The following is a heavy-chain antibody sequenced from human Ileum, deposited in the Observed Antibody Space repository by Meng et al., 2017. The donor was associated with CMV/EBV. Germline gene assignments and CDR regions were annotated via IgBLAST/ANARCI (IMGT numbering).Heavy chain of an antibody. CDR2: LYTTGTI. CDR3: ATTYSDGDWNFDY. V-gene: IGHV4-4*07. J-gene: IGHJ4*02. CDR1: SDSLSSYS. D-gene: IGHD1-26*01. Sequence: PLQESVPSLSQPSVSLSPTCTVSSDSLSSYSWHWIPQPAGKGLEWIGRLYTTGTIKYNPSLMSRLTMSLDTSKSQFSLNLRSLTAADTAVYYCATTYSDGDWNFDYWGQGTLVTVSS.